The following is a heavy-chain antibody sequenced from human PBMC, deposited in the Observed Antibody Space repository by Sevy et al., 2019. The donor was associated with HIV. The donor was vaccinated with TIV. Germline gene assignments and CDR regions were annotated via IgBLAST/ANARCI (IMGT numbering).Heavy chain of an antibody. CDR1: GGSFNSNS. D-gene: IGHD6-19*01. V-gene: IGHV1-69*13. CDR3: ARDKGWLGHRGGMYV. J-gene: IGHJ6*02. Sequence: ASVKVSCKASGGSFNSNSVSWVRQAPGQGLEWMGGIIPIFGSVDYAQKFQGRVTITADASTSTAYMEVYNLRSDDTGVYYCARDKGWLGHRGGMYVWGQGTTVTVSS. CDR2: IIPIFGSV.